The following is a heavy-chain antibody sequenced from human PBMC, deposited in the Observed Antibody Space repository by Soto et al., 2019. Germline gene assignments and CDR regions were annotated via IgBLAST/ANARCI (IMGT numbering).Heavy chain of an antibody. J-gene: IGHJ4*02. D-gene: IGHD2-8*02. CDR1: GGSISSGGYP. V-gene: IGHV4-30-2*01. CDR3: ARDKITGLFEY. CDR2: IYHSGST. Sequence: SETLSLTCAVSGGSISSGGYPWSWIRQPPGKGLEWIGYIYHSGSTNYNPSLKSRVTISVDTSKNQFSLKLTSVTAADTAVYYCARDKITGLFEYWGQGTLVTVSS.